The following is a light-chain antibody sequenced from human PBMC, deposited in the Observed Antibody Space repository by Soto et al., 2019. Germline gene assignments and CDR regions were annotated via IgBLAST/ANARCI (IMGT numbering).Light chain of an antibody. CDR3: QQYGSSTPGT. J-gene: IGKJ1*01. Sequence: DIVLTQSPGTLSLSPGERATLSCRASQSVSSSYLAWYQQKPGQAPRLLIYGASSRATGIPDRFSGSGSGTDFTLTISRLEPEDFAVYYCQQYGSSTPGTFGQGTKVDIK. V-gene: IGKV3-20*01. CDR2: GAS. CDR1: QSVSSSY.